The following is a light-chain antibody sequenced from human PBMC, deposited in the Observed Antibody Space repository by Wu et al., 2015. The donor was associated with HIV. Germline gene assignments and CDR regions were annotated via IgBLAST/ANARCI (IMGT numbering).Light chain of an antibody. CDR2: DAS. CDR3: QQYNNWPQT. CDR1: QTVKNN. Sequence: EIVMTQSPVTLSVSPGESATLSCRASQTVKNNLAWSQQRPGQAPRLLIYDASTRATGIPARFSGRGSGTEFTLTISSMQSEDSAVYYCQQYNNWPQTFGQGTKVEI. V-gene: IGKV3-15*01. J-gene: IGKJ1*01.